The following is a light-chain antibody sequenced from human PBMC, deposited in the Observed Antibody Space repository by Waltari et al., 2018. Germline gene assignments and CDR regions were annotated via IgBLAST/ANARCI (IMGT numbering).Light chain of an antibody. CDR2: GAA. Sequence: DIVLTQSPDSLAVSLGERATINCKSSQSLLYSSNNKNYLGSYQQKPGQPPKQLIYGAATRESGVPDRITGSGSGTDFTLTISSLQAEDVAVYYCQQYYSAPLTFGGGTKVEIK. CDR1: QSLLYSSNNKNY. V-gene: IGKV4-1*01. J-gene: IGKJ4*01. CDR3: QQYYSAPLT.